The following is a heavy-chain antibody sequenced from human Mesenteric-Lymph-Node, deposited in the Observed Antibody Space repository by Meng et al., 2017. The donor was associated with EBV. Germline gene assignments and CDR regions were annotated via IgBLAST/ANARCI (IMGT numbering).Heavy chain of an antibody. Sequence: QVELVELGAEGKKPGSSVKVSCKTSGDTFSNYGISWVRQAPGQGLEWMGGIIPILGTTNYAQKFRDRVTVTADESTTTAYMELTSLRFDDTAVYYCANHSTRWYVLDSWGQGTLVTVSS. CDR2: IIPILGTT. CDR1: GDTFSNYG. CDR3: ANHSTRWYVLDS. D-gene: IGHD2-2*01. V-gene: IGHV1-69*11. J-gene: IGHJ5*01.